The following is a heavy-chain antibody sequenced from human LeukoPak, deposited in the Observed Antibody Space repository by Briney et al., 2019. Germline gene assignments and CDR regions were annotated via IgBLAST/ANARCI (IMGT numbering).Heavy chain of an antibody. CDR3: ARGKDRDTAPLDY. V-gene: IGHV3-33*01. CDR1: GFTFSSHG. D-gene: IGHD5-24*01. CDR2: IWYYGSNK. Sequence: GRSLRLSCAASGFTFSSHGMHWVRQAPGKGLEWVAVIWYYGSNKYYVDSVKGRFIISRDNSKYTLFLQMNSLRAEDTAVYYCARGKDRDTAPLDYWGQGTLVTVSS. J-gene: IGHJ4*02.